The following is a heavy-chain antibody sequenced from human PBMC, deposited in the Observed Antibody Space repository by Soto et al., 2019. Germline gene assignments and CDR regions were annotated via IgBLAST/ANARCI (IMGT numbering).Heavy chain of an antibody. CDR1: GFTFSSYA. Sequence: GGSLRLSCAASGFTFSSYAMHWVRQAPGKGLEWVAVISYDGSNKYYADSVKGRFTISRDNSKNTLYLQMNSLRAEDTAVYYCARDRSYSGADAFDIWGQGTMVTVSS. CDR3: ARDRSYSGADAFDI. CDR2: ISYDGSNK. V-gene: IGHV3-30-3*01. J-gene: IGHJ3*02. D-gene: IGHD1-26*01.